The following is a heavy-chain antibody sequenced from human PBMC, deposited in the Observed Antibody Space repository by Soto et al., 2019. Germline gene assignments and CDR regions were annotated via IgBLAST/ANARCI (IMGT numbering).Heavy chain of an antibody. CDR2: IIPILGIA. V-gene: IGHV1-69*02. D-gene: IGHD6-6*01. CDR1: GGTFSSYT. Sequence: GASVKVSCKASGGTFSSYTISWVRQAPGQGLEWMGRIIPILGIANYAQKFQGRVTITADKSTSTAYMELSSLRSEDTAVYYCARGGPVRSSPMDWGQGTLVTVSS. CDR3: ARGGPVRSSPMD. J-gene: IGHJ4*02.